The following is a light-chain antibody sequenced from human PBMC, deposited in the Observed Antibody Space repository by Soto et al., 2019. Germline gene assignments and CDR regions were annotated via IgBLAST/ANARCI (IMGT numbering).Light chain of an antibody. J-gene: IGKJ2*01. CDR3: QQRSNWPYT. V-gene: IGKV3-11*01. CDR2: DAS. CDR1: QSVSSY. Sequence: EIVLTQSPATLSLSPGERATLSCRASQSVSSYLAWYQQKPGQAPRLLIYDASNRATGIPARFRGSGSGTDFTLTSSSLEPEDFAVYYCQQRSNWPYTFGQGTKLEIK.